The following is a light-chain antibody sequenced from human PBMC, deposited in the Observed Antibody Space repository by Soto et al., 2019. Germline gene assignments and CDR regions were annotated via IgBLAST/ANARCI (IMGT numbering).Light chain of an antibody. Sequence: DIVMTQSPDSLAVALGERATINCKSSPSVLYSSNNKNYLAWYQQKPGQPPKLLIYWASTRESGVPDRFSGSGSGRYFTLTTSSLQAEDVAVYYCQQYYSALPTLGQGAKVHIQ. CDR1: PSVLYSSNNKNY. CDR3: QQYYSALPT. V-gene: IGKV4-1*01. CDR2: WAS. J-gene: IGKJ1*01.